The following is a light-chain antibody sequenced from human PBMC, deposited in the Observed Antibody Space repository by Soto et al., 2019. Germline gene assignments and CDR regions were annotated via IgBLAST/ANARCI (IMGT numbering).Light chain of an antibody. J-gene: IGKJ1*01. CDR2: GAS. CDR1: QSVSSSY. Sequence: EIVWTQSPGTLSLSPGETATLSCRASQSVSSSYLAWYQQKPGQAPRLLIYGASSRATGIPDRFSGSGSGTDFPLTISRLEPEDFAVYYCQQYGSSPRTFGQGTKVEIK. CDR3: QQYGSSPRT. V-gene: IGKV3-20*01.